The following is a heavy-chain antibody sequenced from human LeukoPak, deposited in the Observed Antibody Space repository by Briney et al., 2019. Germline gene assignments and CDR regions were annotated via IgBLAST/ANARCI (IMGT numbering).Heavy chain of an antibody. J-gene: IGHJ4*02. D-gene: IGHD2-2*01. CDR1: GFTFSSYA. Sequence: GGSLRLSCAASGFTFSSYAMHWVRQAPGKGLEWVAVISYDGSNKYYADSVKGRFTISRDNSKNTLYLQMNSLRAEDTAVYYCARDICGRTRRGYFDYWGQGTLVTVSS. CDR3: ARDICGRTRRGYFDY. V-gene: IGHV3-30-3*01. CDR2: ISYDGSNK.